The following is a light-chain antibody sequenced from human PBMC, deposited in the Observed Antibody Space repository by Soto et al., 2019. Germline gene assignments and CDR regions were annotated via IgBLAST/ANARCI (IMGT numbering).Light chain of an antibody. Sequence: DIQMTQSPSTLSASVGDRVTITCRASQSISSWLGWYQQKPGKAPKLLIYDASSLESGVPSRFSGSGSGTEFTLTISSLQPDDFATYYCQQFRTFGQGTKVDIK. V-gene: IGKV1-5*01. J-gene: IGKJ1*01. CDR3: QQFRT. CDR2: DAS. CDR1: QSISSW.